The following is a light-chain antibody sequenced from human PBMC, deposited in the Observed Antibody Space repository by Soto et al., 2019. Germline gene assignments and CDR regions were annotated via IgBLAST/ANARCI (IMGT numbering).Light chain of an antibody. CDR3: QQRRYRPRGYS. CDR1: NSVSTS. Sequence: EVVLTQSPDTLSLAPGYRATISCRASNSVSTSLGWYQQKFGQAPRLLIYDASKRATGSPARFSVSGSGTDFTPTISSLELEDFAVDYCQQRRYRPRGYSFGQGTRQES. V-gene: IGKV3-11*01. J-gene: IGKJ2*01. CDR2: DAS.